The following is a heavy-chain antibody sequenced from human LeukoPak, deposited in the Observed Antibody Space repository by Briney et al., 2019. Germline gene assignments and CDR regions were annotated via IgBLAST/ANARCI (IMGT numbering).Heavy chain of an antibody. CDR1: GGSISSSSYY. CDR2: IYYSGST. J-gene: IGHJ4*02. CDR3: ARLPHY. V-gene: IGHV4-61*05. Sequence: SETLSLTCTVSGGSISSSSYYWSWIRQPPGKGLEWIGYIYYSGSTNYNPSLKSRVTISVDTSKNQFSLKLSSVTAADTAVYYCARLPHYWGQGTLVTVSS.